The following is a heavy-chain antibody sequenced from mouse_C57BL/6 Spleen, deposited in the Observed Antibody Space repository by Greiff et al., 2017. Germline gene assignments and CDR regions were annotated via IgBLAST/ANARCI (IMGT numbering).Heavy chain of an antibody. CDR3: ARGGEFITTVVATDYAMDY. J-gene: IGHJ4*01. D-gene: IGHD1-1*01. Sequence: QVQLQQSGAELARPGASVKLSCKASGYTFTSYGISWVKQRTGQGLEWIGEIYPRSGNTYYNEKFKGKATLTADKSSSTAYMELRSLTSEDSAVYFCARGGEFITTVVATDYAMDYWGQGTSVTVSS. CDR2: IYPRSGNT. V-gene: IGHV1-81*01. CDR1: GYTFTSYG.